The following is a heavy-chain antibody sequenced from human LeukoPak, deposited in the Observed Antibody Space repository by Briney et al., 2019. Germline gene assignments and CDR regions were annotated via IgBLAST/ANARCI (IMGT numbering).Heavy chain of an antibody. J-gene: IGHJ4*02. CDR2: ISGSGGST. CDR3: ARDPYDFWSGYFAGPKYYFDY. D-gene: IGHD3-3*01. Sequence: PGGSLRLSCAASGFTFSSYAMSWVRQAPGKGLEWVSAISGSGGSTYYADSVKGRFTISRDNSKNTLYLQMNSLRAEDTAVYYCARDPYDFWSGYFAGPKYYFDYWGQGTLVTVSS. CDR1: GFTFSSYA. V-gene: IGHV3-23*01.